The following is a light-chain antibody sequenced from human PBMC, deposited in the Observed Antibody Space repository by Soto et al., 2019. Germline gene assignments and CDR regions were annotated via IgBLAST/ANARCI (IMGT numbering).Light chain of an antibody. Sequence: DIQMTQSPSHVSASVGDRVTITCRASQGISSRLVWYQQKPGKAPKLLIYASSSLQSGVPSRFSGSGSGTAFTLTTSSMQPEDCVTYYCQQVVSFPLPFGGGTNVEI. J-gene: IGKJ4*02. CDR3: QQVVSFPLP. V-gene: IGKV1D-12*01. CDR2: ASS. CDR1: QGISSR.